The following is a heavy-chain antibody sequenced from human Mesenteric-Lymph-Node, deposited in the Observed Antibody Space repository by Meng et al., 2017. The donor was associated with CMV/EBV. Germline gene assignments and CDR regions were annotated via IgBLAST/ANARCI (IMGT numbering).Heavy chain of an antibody. CDR1: GFTFSSYA. V-gene: IGHV3-23*03. CDR3: ARAGGYCGGDCYYRGAFDI. D-gene: IGHD2-21*01. CDR2: IYSGGSST. Sequence: GGSLRLSCAASGFTFSSYAMSWVRQAPGKGLEWVSVIYSGGSSTYYADSVKGRFTISRDNSKNTLYLQMNSLRAEDTAVYYCARAGGYCGGDCYYRGAFDIWGQGTMVTVSS. J-gene: IGHJ3*02.